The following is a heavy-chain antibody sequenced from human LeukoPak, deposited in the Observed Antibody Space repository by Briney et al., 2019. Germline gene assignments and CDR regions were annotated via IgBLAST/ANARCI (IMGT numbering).Heavy chain of an antibody. CDR3: AKDWLPRGYYYDSSGFY. J-gene: IGHJ4*02. Sequence: GGSLRLSCAASGFTFSSYGMHWVRQAPGKGLEWVAVISYDGSNKYYADSVKGRFTISRDNSKNTLYLQMNSLRAEDTAVYYCAKDWLPRGYYYDSSGFYWGQGTLVTVSS. V-gene: IGHV3-30*18. D-gene: IGHD3-22*01. CDR2: ISYDGSNK. CDR1: GFTFSSYG.